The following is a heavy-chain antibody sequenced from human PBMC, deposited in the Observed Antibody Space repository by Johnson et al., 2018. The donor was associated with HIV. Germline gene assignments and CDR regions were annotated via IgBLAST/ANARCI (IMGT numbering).Heavy chain of an antibody. CDR3: TRESTPWGADYVGYGLDI. CDR2: ISSRGSTI. J-gene: IGHJ3*02. Sequence: VQLVESGGGLVKPGGSLRLSCAASGFTFSDYYLSWIRQAPGKGLEWVSYISSRGSTIYYADSVKGRFTISRDNTKKSLYLEMNSLRVDDTAIYYCTRESTPWGADYVGYGLDIWGQGTMVTVSS. V-gene: IGHV3-11*04. CDR1: GFTFSDYY. D-gene: IGHD5-18*01.